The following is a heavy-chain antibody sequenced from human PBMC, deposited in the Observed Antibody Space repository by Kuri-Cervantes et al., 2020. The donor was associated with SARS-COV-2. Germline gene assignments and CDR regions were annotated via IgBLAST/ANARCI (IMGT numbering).Heavy chain of an antibody. J-gene: IGHJ4*02. CDR3: ARGIAVAGMFDY. D-gene: IGHD6-19*01. Sequence: GGSLRLSCAASGFSFSSFAMHWVRQAPDKGLEWVAVSSYDGSNKYYADSVTGRFTISRDNSKNTLYLQMNSLRAEDTAVYYCARGIAVAGMFDYWGQGILVTVSS. CDR1: GFSFSSFA. V-gene: IGHV3-30*03. CDR2: SSYDGSNK.